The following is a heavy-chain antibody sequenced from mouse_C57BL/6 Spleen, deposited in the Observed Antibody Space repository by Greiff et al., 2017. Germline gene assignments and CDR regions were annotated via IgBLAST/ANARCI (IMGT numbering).Heavy chain of an antibody. CDR2: IYPGSGST. J-gene: IGHJ1*03. V-gene: IGHV1-55*01. Sequence: VQLQQSGAELVKPGASVKMSCKASGYTFTSYWITWVKQRPGQGLEWIGDIYPGSGSTNYNEKFKSKATLTVDTSSSTAYMQLSSLTSEDSAVYYCARGDYSNSYWYFDVWGTGTTVTVSS. D-gene: IGHD2-5*01. CDR3: ARGDYSNSYWYFDV. CDR1: GYTFTSYW.